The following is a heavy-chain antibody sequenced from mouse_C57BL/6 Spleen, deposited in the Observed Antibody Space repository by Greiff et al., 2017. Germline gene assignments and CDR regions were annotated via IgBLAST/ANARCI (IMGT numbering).Heavy chain of an antibody. J-gene: IGHJ3*01. Sequence: QVQLQQSGAELMKPGASVKLSCKASGYTFTGYWIEWVKQRPGHGLEWIGEILPGSGRTNYNEKFKGKATFTADTSSNTAYMQLSSLTTEDSAIYYCAGSWYYGSRPAEFAYWGQGTLVTVSA. CDR3: AGSWYYGSRPAEFAY. CDR2: ILPGSGRT. D-gene: IGHD1-1*01. CDR1: GYTFTGYW. V-gene: IGHV1-9*01.